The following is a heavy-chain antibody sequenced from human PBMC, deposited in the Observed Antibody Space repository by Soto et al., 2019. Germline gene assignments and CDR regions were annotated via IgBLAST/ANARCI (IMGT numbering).Heavy chain of an antibody. D-gene: IGHD3-10*01. J-gene: IGHJ6*02. Sequence: GASVKVSFKASGYTFTSYGISWVRQAPGQGLEWMGRISAYNGNTNYAQKLQGRVTMTTDTSTSTAYMELRSLRSDDTAVYYCARKDLRGELFSYYYYYGMDVWGQGTTVTVSS. V-gene: IGHV1-18*01. CDR1: GYTFTSYG. CDR2: ISAYNGNT. CDR3: ARKDLRGELFSYYYYYGMDV.